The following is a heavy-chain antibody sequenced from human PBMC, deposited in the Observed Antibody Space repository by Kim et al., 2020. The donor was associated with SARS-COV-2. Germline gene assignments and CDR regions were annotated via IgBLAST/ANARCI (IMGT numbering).Heavy chain of an antibody. Sequence: FQGRVTITADDSTSTAYMELSSLRSEDTAVYYCARGYYDSSGYYRVGYFQHWGQGTLVTVSS. V-gene: IGHV1-69*01. J-gene: IGHJ1*01. D-gene: IGHD3-22*01. CDR3: ARGYYDSSGYYRVGYFQH.